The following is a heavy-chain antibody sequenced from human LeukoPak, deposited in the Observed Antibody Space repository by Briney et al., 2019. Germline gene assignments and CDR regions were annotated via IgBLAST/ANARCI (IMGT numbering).Heavy chain of an antibody. J-gene: IGHJ6*02. Sequence: SETLSLTCSVSGDSIRSGDAYWGWIRQSPLKGLEWIASIYYVGSPHYNPSLNSRRVTMSADTAKNQFSLKLTSVTAADTAVYYCARLPITKRAMDVWGQGTTVTVSS. CDR3: ARLPITKRAMDV. D-gene: IGHD3-3*01. CDR2: IYYVGSP. CDR1: GDSIRSGDAY. V-gene: IGHV4-39*01.